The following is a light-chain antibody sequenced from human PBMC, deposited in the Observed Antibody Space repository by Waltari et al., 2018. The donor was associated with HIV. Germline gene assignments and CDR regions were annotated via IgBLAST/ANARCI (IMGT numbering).Light chain of an antibody. J-gene: IGLJ2*01. CDR2: DNS. Sequence: SYVLTQPPSASVAPGQTARITCGGNNIGSKSVHWYQQKPGQAPVLVVYDNSDRPSGIPERFSGSNSGNTATLTISRVEAGDEADFHCQVWDSSSDHVVFGGGTKLTVL. V-gene: IGLV3-21*02. CDR1: NIGSKS. CDR3: QVWDSSSDHVV.